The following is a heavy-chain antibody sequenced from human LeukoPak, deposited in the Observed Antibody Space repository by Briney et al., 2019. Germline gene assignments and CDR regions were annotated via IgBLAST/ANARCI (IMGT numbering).Heavy chain of an antibody. D-gene: IGHD2-15*01. CDR1: GGTFSSYA. V-gene: IGHV1-69*04. CDR3: ARDTNEVVAADY. CDR2: IIPILGIA. Sequence: SVKVSCKASGGTFSSYAISWVRQAPGQGLEWMGRIIPILGIANYAQKFQGRVTITADKSTSTAYMELSSLRSEDTAVYYCARDTNEVVAADYWGQGTLVTVSS. J-gene: IGHJ4*02.